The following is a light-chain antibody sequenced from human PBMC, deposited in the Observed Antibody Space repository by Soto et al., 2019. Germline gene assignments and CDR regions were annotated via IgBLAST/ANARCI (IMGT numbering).Light chain of an antibody. CDR3: QKYNSAPRT. V-gene: IGKV1-27*01. CDR2: AAS. Sequence: DVQMTQSQSSLSASVGYRVTITCRASQGISNYLAWYQQKPGKVPKRLIYAASTLQSGVPSRFSGSGSGTDFTLTISSLQPEDVATYYCQKYNSAPRTFGQGTKVDIK. CDR1: QGISNY. J-gene: IGKJ1*01.